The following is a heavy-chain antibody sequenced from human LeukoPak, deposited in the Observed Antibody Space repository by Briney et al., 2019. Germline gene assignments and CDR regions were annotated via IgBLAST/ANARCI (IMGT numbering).Heavy chain of an antibody. Sequence: SETLSLTCTVSGGSISNYYWSWIRQPPGKGLEWIGCIYYSGSTNYNPSLKSRVTISVDTSKNQFSLKLSSVTAADTAVYYCASQRITMVRGVTADFDYWGQGTLVTVSS. CDR3: ASQRITMVRGVTADFDY. CDR1: GGSISNYY. J-gene: IGHJ4*02. CDR2: IYYSGST. D-gene: IGHD3-10*01. V-gene: IGHV4-59*12.